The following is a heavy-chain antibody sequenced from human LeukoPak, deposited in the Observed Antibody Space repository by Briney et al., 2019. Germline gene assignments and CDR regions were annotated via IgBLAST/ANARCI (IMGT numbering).Heavy chain of an antibody. D-gene: IGHD2-2*01. CDR3: ARDLAGTSYYYYGMDV. CDR1: GYNFNNSG. Sequence: ASVKVSCKASGYNFNNSGISWVRQAPGQGLEWMGWIGVDNGNTNYAQKFQDRVTLTTDTSTNTAYMELTNLRSDDAAVYYCARDLAGTSYYYYGMDVWGQGTTVTVSS. J-gene: IGHJ6*02. V-gene: IGHV1-18*01. CDR2: IGVDNGNT.